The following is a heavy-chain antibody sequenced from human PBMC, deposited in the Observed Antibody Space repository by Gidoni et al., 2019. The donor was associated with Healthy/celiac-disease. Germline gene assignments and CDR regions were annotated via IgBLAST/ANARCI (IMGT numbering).Heavy chain of an antibody. CDR2: MNPNSGNT. CDR1: GYTFTSYD. V-gene: IGHV1-8*01. Sequence: QVQLVQSGAEVKKPGASVKVSCKASGYTFTSYDINWVRQATGQGLEWMGWMNPNSGNTGYAQKFQGRVTMTRNTSISTAYMELSSLRSEDTAVYYCATTGGKNVDYYYYMDVWGKGTTVTVSS. D-gene: IGHD3-10*02. CDR3: ATTGGKNVDYYYYMDV. J-gene: IGHJ6*03.